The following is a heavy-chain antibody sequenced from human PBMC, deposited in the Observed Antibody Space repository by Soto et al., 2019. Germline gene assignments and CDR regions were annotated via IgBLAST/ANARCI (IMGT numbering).Heavy chain of an antibody. V-gene: IGHV3-23*01. J-gene: IGHJ4*02. CDR3: AKDVGYGGSLYDF. D-gene: IGHD5-12*01. CDR2: VSGGGENT. CDR1: GFTFRNFG. Sequence: GGSLRLSCVASGFTFRNFGMAWVRQAPGKGLEWVSTVSGGGENTHYSDSVNGRFAISRDNSQNTVYLHMTSLRVDDTATYFCAKDVGYGGSLYDFCGQGVQVTVSS.